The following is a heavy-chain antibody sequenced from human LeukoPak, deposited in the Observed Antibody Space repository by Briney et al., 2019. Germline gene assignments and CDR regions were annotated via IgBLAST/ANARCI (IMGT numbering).Heavy chain of an antibody. CDR2: ISSSGSTI. CDR1: GFTFSSYE. CDR3: ARESIGRITMVRGVLNYYYYGMDV. V-gene: IGHV3-48*03. Sequence: GGSLRLSCAASGFTFSSYEMNWVRQAPGKGLEWVSYISSSGSTIYYADSVKGRFTISRDNAKNSLYQQMNSLRAEDTAVYYCARESIGRITMVRGVLNYYYYGMDVWGQGTTVTVSS. J-gene: IGHJ6*02. D-gene: IGHD3-10*01.